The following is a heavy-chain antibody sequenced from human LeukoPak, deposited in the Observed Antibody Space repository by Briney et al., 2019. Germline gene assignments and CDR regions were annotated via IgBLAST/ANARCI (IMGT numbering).Heavy chain of an antibody. Sequence: GGSLRLSCAASGFTVSSNYMSWVRQAPEKGLEWVSYISSSSSTIYYADSVKGRFTISRDNAKNSLYLQMNSLRAEDTAVYYCAREVIRQQWPRSDYWGQGTLVTVSS. D-gene: IGHD2-21*01. V-gene: IGHV3-48*01. CDR2: ISSSSSTI. J-gene: IGHJ4*02. CDR1: GFTVSSNY. CDR3: AREVIRQQWPRSDY.